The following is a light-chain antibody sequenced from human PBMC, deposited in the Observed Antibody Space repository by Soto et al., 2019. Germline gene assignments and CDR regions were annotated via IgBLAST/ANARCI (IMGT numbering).Light chain of an antibody. CDR2: DAS. CDR1: QDISNY. V-gene: IGKV1-33*01. CDR3: QQYDNLPP. Sequence: MTQSPATLSASVGDRVTITCQASQDISNYLNWYQQKPGKAPKLLIYDASNLETGVPSRFSGSGSGTDFTFTISSLQPEDIATYYCQQYDNLPPFGGGTKVEIK. J-gene: IGKJ4*01.